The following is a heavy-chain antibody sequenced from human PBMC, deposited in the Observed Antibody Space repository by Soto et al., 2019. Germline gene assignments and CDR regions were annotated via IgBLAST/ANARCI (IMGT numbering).Heavy chain of an antibody. Sequence: PGGSLRLSCAASGFTFNSYNMNWVRQAPGKGLEWVSSISSSSSYIYYADSVKGRFTISRDNAKNSLYLQMNSLRAEDTVVYYCAIAGIGRGRGVFAIPGQGTMVPV. V-gene: IGHV3-21*01. J-gene: IGHJ3*02. CDR3: AIAGIGRGRGVFAI. CDR1: GFTFNSYN. CDR2: ISSSSSYI. D-gene: IGHD3-10*01.